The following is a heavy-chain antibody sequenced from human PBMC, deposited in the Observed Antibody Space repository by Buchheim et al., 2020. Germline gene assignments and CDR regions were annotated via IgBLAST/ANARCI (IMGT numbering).Heavy chain of an antibody. D-gene: IGHD3-22*01. CDR1: GFTFSSYW. Sequence: EVHLVESGGGLVQPGGSLRLSCAASGFTFSSYWMSWVRQAPGKGLEWVANIKQDGSEKYYVDSVKGRFTISRDNAKNSLYLQMNSLRAEDTAVYYCARLYDYYDSSAYYFDYWGQGTL. J-gene: IGHJ4*02. V-gene: IGHV3-7*01. CDR3: ARLYDYYDSSAYYFDY. CDR2: IKQDGSEK.